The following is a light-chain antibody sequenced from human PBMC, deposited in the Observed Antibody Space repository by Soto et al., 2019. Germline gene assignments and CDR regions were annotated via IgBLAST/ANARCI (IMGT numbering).Light chain of an antibody. J-gene: IGKJ4*01. V-gene: IGKV3-15*01. CDR3: QRYNDWPLT. Sequence: IVMTQSPATLSVSPGERVTLSCRASQGIGITLAWYQQKPGQTPRLLIYGASTRATGIPARFSGSGSGTEFPLTINSLQSEDSAVYYCQRYNDWPLTFGGGTKVEIK. CDR1: QGIGIT. CDR2: GAS.